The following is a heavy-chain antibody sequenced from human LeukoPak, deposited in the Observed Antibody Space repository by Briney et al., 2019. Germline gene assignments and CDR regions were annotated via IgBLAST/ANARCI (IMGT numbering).Heavy chain of an antibody. CDR2: ISSSGSTI. CDR3: AKERSASGGSCFLCFDD. D-gene: IGHD2-15*01. V-gene: IGHV3-48*03. CDR1: GFTFSSYE. Sequence: GGSLRLSCAASGFTFSSYEMNWVRQAPGKGLEWVSYISSSGSTIYYADSVKGRFTISRDNSKNTVYLQMNSLRTEDTSVYYCAKERSASGGSCFLCFDDWGQGTQVTVSS. J-gene: IGHJ4*02.